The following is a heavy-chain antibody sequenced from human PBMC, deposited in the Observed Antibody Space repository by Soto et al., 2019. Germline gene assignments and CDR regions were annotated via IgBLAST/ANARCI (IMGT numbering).Heavy chain of an antibody. CDR1: GFTFSSYA. Sequence: PGGSLRLSCAASGFTFSSYAMSWVRQAPGKGLEWVSAISGSGGSTYYADSVKGRFTISRDNSTNTLYLQMNSLRAEDTAVYYCAKVPQGESSSCFDPWGQGSLVTVAS. CDR2: ISGSGGST. D-gene: IGHD6-6*01. V-gene: IGHV3-23*01. J-gene: IGHJ5*02. CDR3: AKVPQGESSSCFDP.